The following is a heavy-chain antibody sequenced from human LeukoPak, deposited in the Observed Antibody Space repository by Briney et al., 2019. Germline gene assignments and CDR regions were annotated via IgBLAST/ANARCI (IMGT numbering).Heavy chain of an antibody. D-gene: IGHD3-10*01. Sequence: GGSLRLSCAASGFTFSSYAMHWVRQAPGKGLEYVSAISSNGGSTYYANSVKGRFTISRDNSKNTLYLQMNSLRAEDTAVYYCAKARAPGSRFVADYWGQGTLVTVSS. CDR3: AKARAPGSRFVADY. V-gene: IGHV3-64*01. CDR1: GFTFSSYA. J-gene: IGHJ4*02. CDR2: ISSNGGST.